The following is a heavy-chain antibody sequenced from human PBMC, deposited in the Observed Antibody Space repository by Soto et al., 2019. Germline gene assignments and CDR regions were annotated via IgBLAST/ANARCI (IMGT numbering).Heavy chain of an antibody. CDR2: IDASDSYT. J-gene: IGHJ4*02. V-gene: IGHV5-10-1*01. CDR3: ARHVYYDSSGPDY. Sequence: GESLKISCKGSGYSFTSYWISWVRQMPGKGLEWMGRIDASDSYTNYSPSFQGHVTISADKSISTAYLQWSSLKASDTAMYYCARHVYYDSSGPDYWGQGTLVTVSS. D-gene: IGHD3-22*01. CDR1: GYSFTSYW.